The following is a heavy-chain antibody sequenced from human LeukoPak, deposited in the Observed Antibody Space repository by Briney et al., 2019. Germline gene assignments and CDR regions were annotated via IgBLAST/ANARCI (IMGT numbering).Heavy chain of an antibody. Sequence: GGSLRLSCATSGFTFSHAWMNWVRQAPGKGLEWVGRIKSKADGGTTDYAAPVKGRFTISRDDSKNTLFLHMNSLKTEDTALYYCTTGHIYGSGSYYNPNWFDPWGQGTLVTVSS. CDR2: IKSKADGGTT. J-gene: IGHJ5*02. D-gene: IGHD3-10*01. CDR1: GFTFSHAW. V-gene: IGHV3-15*01. CDR3: TTGHIYGSGSYYNPNWFDP.